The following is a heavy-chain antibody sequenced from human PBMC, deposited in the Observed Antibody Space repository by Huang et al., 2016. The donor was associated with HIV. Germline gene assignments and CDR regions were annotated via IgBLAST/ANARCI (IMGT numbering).Heavy chain of an antibody. J-gene: IGHJ5*02. Sequence: EVQLVESGGGLVQPGRSLRLSCAACGFKFDVYALFWVRKGQGSGLEWVSGISWNIGSVADADSVRGRFTISRDNAKSSLYLEMNSLRPEDTAFYYCVKDDLGYYDSSGPKGAWGQGTLVTVSS. CDR1: GFKFDVYA. V-gene: IGHV3-9*01. CDR2: ISWNIGSV. CDR3: VKDDLGYYDSSGPKGA. D-gene: IGHD3-22*01.